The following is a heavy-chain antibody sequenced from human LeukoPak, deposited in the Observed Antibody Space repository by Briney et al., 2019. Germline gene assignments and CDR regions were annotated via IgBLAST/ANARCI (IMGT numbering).Heavy chain of an antibody. CDR3: ARAASGTARFDF. V-gene: IGHV5-51*01. CDR1: GYIFTSYY. J-gene: IGHJ4*02. CDR2: IYPGGSDT. D-gene: IGHD6-13*01. Sequence: GESLKISCKVSGYIFTSYYIGWVRQMPGKGLQWMGAIYPGGSDTRYSPSFQGQVTISADKSISTAYLQWSSLKASDTAIYYCARAASGTARFDFWGQGTLVTVSS.